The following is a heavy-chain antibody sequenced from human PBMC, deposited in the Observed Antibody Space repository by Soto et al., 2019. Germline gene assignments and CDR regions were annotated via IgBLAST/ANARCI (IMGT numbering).Heavy chain of an antibody. CDR2: IIPIFGTA. CDR1: GGTFSSYA. CDR3: ARRYSYGYAYYYYAMDV. Sequence: QVQMVQSGAEVKKPGSSVKVSCKASGGTFSSYAISWVRQAPGQGLEWMGGIIPIFGTANYAQKFQGRVTITADESTSKAYMELSSLRSEDTAVYYFARRYSYGYAYYYYAMDVWVQGTTVTVSS. V-gene: IGHV1-69*12. J-gene: IGHJ6*02. D-gene: IGHD5-18*01.